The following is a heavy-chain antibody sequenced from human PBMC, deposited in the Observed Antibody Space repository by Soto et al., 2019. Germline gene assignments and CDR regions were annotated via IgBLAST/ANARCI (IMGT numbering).Heavy chain of an antibody. D-gene: IGHD4-17*01. J-gene: IGHJ4*02. Sequence: GGSLRLSCAASGFTFSSYGMHWVRQAPGKGLEWVAVIWYDGSNKYYADSVKGRFTISRDNSKNTLYLQMNSLRAEDTAVYYCARDTYDYGDTGYFDYWGQGNLVTVSS. CDR1: GFTFSSYG. V-gene: IGHV3-33*01. CDR2: IWYDGSNK. CDR3: ARDTYDYGDTGYFDY.